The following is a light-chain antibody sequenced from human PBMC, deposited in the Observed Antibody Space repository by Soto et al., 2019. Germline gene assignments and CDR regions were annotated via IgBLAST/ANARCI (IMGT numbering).Light chain of an antibody. Sequence: DIQMTESPSTRAASEGDIVTSTCRASQSISSWLAWYQQKPGKAPKLLIYDASSLESAVPSRFSGSGSGTEFTLTISSLQPDDFATYYCQQYNSYWTFGQGTKVDIK. V-gene: IGKV1-5*01. J-gene: IGKJ1*01. CDR1: QSISSW. CDR2: DAS. CDR3: QQYNSYWT.